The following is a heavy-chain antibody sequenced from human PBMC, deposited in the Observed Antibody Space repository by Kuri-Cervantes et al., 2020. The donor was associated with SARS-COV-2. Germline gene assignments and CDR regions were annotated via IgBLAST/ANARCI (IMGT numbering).Heavy chain of an antibody. CDR3: ARVHSYGPQDYYYYGMDV. CDR1: GFTFSSYS. J-gene: IGHJ6*02. V-gene: IGHV3-21*01. Sequence: GGSLRLSCAASGFTFSSYSMNWVRQAPGKGLEWVSSISSSSSYIYYAVSVKGRFTISRDNAKNSLYLQMNSLRAEDTAVYYCARVHSYGPQDYYYYGMDVWGQGTTVTVSS. D-gene: IGHD5-18*01. CDR2: ISSSSSYI.